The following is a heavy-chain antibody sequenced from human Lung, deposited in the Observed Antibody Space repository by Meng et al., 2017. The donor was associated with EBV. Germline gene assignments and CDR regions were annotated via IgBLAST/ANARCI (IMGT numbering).Heavy chain of an antibody. D-gene: IGHD6-6*01. J-gene: IGHJ5*02. V-gene: IGHV3-30-3*01. Sequence: VLRGGVWGGVVQPGRSLRLSCAASGSTFSSYAMPWVRQAPGKGLEWVAVISYDGSNKYYADSVKGRFTISRDNSKNTLYLQMNSLRAEDTAVYYCARVVAGRYNWFDPWGQGTLVTVSS. CDR1: GSTFSSYA. CDR2: ISYDGSNK. CDR3: ARVVAGRYNWFDP.